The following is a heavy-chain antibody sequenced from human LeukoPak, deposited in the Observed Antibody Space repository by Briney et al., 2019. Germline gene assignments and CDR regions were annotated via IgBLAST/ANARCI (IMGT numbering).Heavy chain of an antibody. V-gene: IGHV4-59*01. Sequence: SETLSLTCTVSDGSINGYYWSWIRQPPGKGLDWIGYMYSGGTTNYSPSLTSRVTISEDMSKNQFSLKLTSVTAADTAVYYCARHSGHSSTNDAFDIWGQGTMVIVSS. CDR3: ARHSGHSSTNDAFDI. D-gene: IGHD6-13*01. CDR2: MYSGGTT. J-gene: IGHJ3*02. CDR1: DGSINGYY.